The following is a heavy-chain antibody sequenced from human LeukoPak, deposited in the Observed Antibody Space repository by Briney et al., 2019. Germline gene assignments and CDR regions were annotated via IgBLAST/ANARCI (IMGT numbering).Heavy chain of an antibody. V-gene: IGHV3-53*01. J-gene: IGHJ3*02. CDR1: GFTFSDYY. Sequence: GGSLRLSCAASGFTFSDYYISWVRQAPGQGLEWVSVTYGGGSTYYADSVKGRFTISRDNSKNTLFLQMNSLRAEDTAVYFCARGGRDAFDIWGRGTMVTVSS. CDR3: ARGGRDAFDI. CDR2: TYGGGST.